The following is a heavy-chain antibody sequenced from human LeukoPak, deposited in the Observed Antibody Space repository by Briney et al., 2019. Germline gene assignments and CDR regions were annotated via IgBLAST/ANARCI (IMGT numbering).Heavy chain of an antibody. V-gene: IGHV3-53*04. CDR3: ARGDSSSIDY. J-gene: IGHJ4*02. Sequence: GGSLRLSCAASGFTVSSNYMSWVRQAPGKGLEWVSVIYSGGSTYYADSVKGRFTIPRHNSKNTLYLQMNSLRAEDTAVYYCARGDSSSIDYWGQGTLVTVSS. CDR1: GFTVSSNY. D-gene: IGHD6-13*01. CDR2: IYSGGST.